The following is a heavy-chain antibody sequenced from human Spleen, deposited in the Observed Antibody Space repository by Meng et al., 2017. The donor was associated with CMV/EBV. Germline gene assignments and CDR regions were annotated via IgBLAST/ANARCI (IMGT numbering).Heavy chain of an antibody. D-gene: IGHD3-10*01. CDR2: MYHGGKT. J-gene: IGHJ3*01. CDR1: GYSISSGFY. CDR3: ARDLRGLYWFGELLEGPSSGGNAFDV. Sequence: SETLSLTCTVSGYSISSGFYWGWIRQPPGKGLEWIGSMYHGGKTYHNPSLKSRVTISVDTSKNQFSLRLSSVTAADTAVYYCARDLRGLYWFGELLEGPSSGGNAFDVWGQGTMVTVSS. V-gene: IGHV4-38-2*02.